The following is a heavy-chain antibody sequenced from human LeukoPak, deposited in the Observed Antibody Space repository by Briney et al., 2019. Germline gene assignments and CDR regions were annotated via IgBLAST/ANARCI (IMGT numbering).Heavy chain of an antibody. CDR3: ARRDIAARPGDY. CDR1: GYTFTSYG. CDR2: ISAYNGNT. V-gene: IGHV1-18*01. D-gene: IGHD6-6*01. Sequence: ASVKVSCXASGYTFTSYGISWVRQAPGQGLEWMGWISAYNGNTNYAQKLQGRVTMTTDTSTSTAYMELRSLRSDDTAVYYCARRDIAARPGDYWGQGTLVTVSS. J-gene: IGHJ4*02.